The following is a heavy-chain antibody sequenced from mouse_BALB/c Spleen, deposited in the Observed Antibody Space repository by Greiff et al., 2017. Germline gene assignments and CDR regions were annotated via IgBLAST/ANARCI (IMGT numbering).Heavy chain of an antibody. D-gene: IGHD2-1*01. CDR3: ARRDGNYGYYAMDY. J-gene: IGHJ4*01. Sequence: VKLMESGPGLVAPSQSLSITCTVSGFSLTGYGVNWVRQPPGKGLEWLGMIWGDGSTDYNSALKSRLSISKDNSKSQVFLKMNSLQTDDTARYYCARRDGNYGYYAMDYWGQGTSVTVSS. CDR1: GFSLTGYG. CDR2: IWGDGST. V-gene: IGHV2-6-7*01.